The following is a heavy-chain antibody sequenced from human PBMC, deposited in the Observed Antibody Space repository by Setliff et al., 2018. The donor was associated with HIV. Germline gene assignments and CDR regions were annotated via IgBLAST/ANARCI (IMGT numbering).Heavy chain of an antibody. CDR1: GYTFTGNY. Sequence: GASVKVSCKASGYTFTGNYIHWVRQAPGQGLEWMGWINPNSGGTNYEQKFQGRVTMTRDTSISTAYMELSGLRSDDTALYYCARADSSNWYHVDYWGQGTLVTVSS. D-gene: IGHD6-13*01. V-gene: IGHV1-2*02. J-gene: IGHJ4*02. CDR2: INPNSGGT. CDR3: ARADSSNWYHVDY.